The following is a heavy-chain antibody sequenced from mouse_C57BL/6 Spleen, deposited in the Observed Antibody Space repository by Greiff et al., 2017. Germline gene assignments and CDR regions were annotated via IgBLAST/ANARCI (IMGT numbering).Heavy chain of an antibody. Sequence: QVQLQQPGTELVKPGSSVKLSCKASGYTFTSYWMHWVKQRPGQGLEWIGNINPSNGGTNYNEKFKSKATLTVDKSSSTAYMQLSSLTSEDSAVYYCARLRYYGSSLAWFAYWGQGTLVTVSA. CDR3: ARLRYYGSSLAWFAY. V-gene: IGHV1-53*01. D-gene: IGHD1-1*01. CDR2: INPSNGGT. J-gene: IGHJ3*01. CDR1: GYTFTSYW.